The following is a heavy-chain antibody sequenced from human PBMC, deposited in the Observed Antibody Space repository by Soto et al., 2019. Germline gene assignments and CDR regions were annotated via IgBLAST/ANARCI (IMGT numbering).Heavy chain of an antibody. CDR2: FYYSGST. CDR1: GGSISSYY. V-gene: IGHV4-59*01. D-gene: IGHD6-19*01. Sequence: SETLSLTCPFSGGSISSYYWSWIRQPPGKGLEWIGYFYYSGSTNYNPSLKSRVTISVDTSKNQFSLKLSSVTAADTAVYYCARGGWKLFDYWGQGTLVTVSS. CDR3: ARGGWKLFDY. J-gene: IGHJ4*02.